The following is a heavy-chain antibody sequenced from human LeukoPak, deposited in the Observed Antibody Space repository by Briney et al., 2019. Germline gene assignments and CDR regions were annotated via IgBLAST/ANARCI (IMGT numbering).Heavy chain of an antibody. V-gene: IGHV4-59*01. CDR2: IYYGRTT. CDR3: ARRIWVGAKDCFDR. CDR1: GGSISSDY. Sequence: SETLSLTCTVSGGSISSDYWSWIRQPPGKGQEWIGYIYYGRTTSYNPPLKSRVTISIDTSKNYFSLILSSVTAADTAIYLCARRIWVGAKDCFDRWGQGTLVTVSS. J-gene: IGHJ4*02. D-gene: IGHD3-10*01.